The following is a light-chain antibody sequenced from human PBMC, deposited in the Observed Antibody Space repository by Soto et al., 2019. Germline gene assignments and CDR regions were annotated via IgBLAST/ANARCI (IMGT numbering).Light chain of an antibody. J-gene: IGKJ3*01. V-gene: IGKV3-15*01. CDR1: QSVRSN. Sequence: EIVMTQSPATLSVSPGERATLSCRASQSVRSNLARYQQKPGQGPRLLIYDASTRATCIPARFSGSGSGTEFPLTISSLQSEEFEIYYCQQYDNWPPITVGPGTKVAIK. CDR3: QQYDNWPPIT. CDR2: DAS.